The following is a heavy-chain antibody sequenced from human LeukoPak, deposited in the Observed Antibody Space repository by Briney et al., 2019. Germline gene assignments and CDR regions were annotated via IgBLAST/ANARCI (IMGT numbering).Heavy chain of an antibody. Sequence: GASVKVSCKASGYTFTSYDINWVRQAPGQGLEWMGRIIPILGIANYAQTFQGRVTIPADKSTSTAYMELSSLRSEDTAVYYCARGAVGATTLDYWGQGTLVTVSS. CDR2: IIPILGIA. J-gene: IGHJ4*02. D-gene: IGHD1-26*01. V-gene: IGHV1-69*04. CDR3: ARGAVGATTLDY. CDR1: GYTFTSYD.